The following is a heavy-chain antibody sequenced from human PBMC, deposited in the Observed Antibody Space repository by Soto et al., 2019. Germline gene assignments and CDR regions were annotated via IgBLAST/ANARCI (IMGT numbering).Heavy chain of an antibody. V-gene: IGHV3-7*01. CDR3: ARHRDGIYYDVFDF. J-gene: IGHJ5*01. CDR2: IIQDGSER. Sequence: GSLRLSCAASGFTISNFWMSWVRQAPGKGLEWVANIIQDGSERYYVDSVKGRFTITRDNAKNSLYLQMNRLRAEDTAVYYCARHRDGIYYDVFDFWGQGNLVTVSS. D-gene: IGHD3-3*01. CDR1: GFTISNFW.